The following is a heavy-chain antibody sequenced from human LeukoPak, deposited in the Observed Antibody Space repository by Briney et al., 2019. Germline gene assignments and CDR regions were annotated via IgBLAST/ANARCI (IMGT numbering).Heavy chain of an antibody. J-gene: IGHJ4*02. CDR2: VYHTGST. V-gene: IGHV4-39*01. CDR1: GASISGSGYY. CDR3: AKSDGYGLIDY. Sequence: SETLSLTCAVSGASISGSGYYWGWIRQPPGMELQWIGNVYHTGSTYYNASLQSRVTISIDTSKNQFSLRLNSVTAADTAMYYCAKSDGYGLIDYWGQGTLVTVSS. D-gene: IGHD2-21*02.